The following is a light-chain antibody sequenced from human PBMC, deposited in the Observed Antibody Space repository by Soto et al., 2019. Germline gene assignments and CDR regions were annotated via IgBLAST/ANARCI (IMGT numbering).Light chain of an antibody. CDR2: AAS. J-gene: IGKJ1*01. Sequence: DIEMTQSPSSLSASVGDRVTITCRASQGISTYLAWHQQKPGEAPKLLIYAASTLQSGVPARFYGTGAGTEFTLTISSLQTEDFATYYCQQYNGYSPWTFGQGTKVDIK. CDR1: QGISTY. CDR3: QQYNGYSPWT. V-gene: IGKV1-9*01.